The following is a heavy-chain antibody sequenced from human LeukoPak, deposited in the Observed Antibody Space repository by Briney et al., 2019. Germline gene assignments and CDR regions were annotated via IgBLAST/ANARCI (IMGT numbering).Heavy chain of an antibody. V-gene: IGHV3-23*01. CDR3: ANGDGFDY. J-gene: IGHJ4*02. CDR1: GFSFKSYA. Sequence: GGSLRLSCAASGFSFKSYAMNWVRQAPGKGLEWVSSISESGDSTHYADSVKGRFTISRDNSLNTLYLQMNGLTAEDTAVYYCANGDGFDYWGQGTLVTVSS. CDR2: ISESGDST.